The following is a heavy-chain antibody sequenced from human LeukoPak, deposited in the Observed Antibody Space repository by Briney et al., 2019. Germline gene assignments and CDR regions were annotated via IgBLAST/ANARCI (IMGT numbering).Heavy chain of an antibody. CDR3: TRHKPMSNVDY. D-gene: IGHD5/OR15-5a*01. CDR2: IRSKANSYAT. V-gene: IGHV3-73*01. CDR1: GFTFSGSA. Sequence: PGGSLRLSCAASGFTFSGSAMHWVRQASGKGLEWVGRIRSKANSYATAYAASVKGRFTISRDDSKNTAYLQMNSLKTEDTAVYYCTRHKPMSNVDYWGQGTLVTVSS. J-gene: IGHJ4*02.